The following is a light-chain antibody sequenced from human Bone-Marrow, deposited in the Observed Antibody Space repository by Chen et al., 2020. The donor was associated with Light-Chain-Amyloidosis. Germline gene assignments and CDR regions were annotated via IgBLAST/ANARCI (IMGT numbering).Light chain of an antibody. Sequence: SYVLTQPSSVSVAPGQTATIACGGNNIGSTSVHWSQQTPGQAPLLVVYDDSDRPSGIPERLSGCKSGNTATMTISGVEAGDEADYYCQVWDRSSDRPVFGGGTKLTVL. CDR1: NIGSTS. CDR3: QVWDRSSDRPV. CDR2: DDS. V-gene: IGLV3-21*02. J-gene: IGLJ3*02.